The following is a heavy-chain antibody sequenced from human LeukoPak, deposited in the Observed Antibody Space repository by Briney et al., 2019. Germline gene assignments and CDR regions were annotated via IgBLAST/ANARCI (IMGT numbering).Heavy chain of an antibody. CDR2: ISSSSSYI. V-gene: IGHV3-21*01. D-gene: IGHD6-6*01. J-gene: IGHJ6*03. Sequence: GGSLRLSCAASGFTFSSYSMNWVRQAPGKGLEWVSSISSSSSYIYYADSVKGRFTISRDNAKNSLYLQMNSLRAEDTAVYYCARDPRSSSSFYYYYYYMDVWGKGTTVTVSS. CDR3: ARDPRSSSSFYYYYYYMDV. CDR1: GFTFSSYS.